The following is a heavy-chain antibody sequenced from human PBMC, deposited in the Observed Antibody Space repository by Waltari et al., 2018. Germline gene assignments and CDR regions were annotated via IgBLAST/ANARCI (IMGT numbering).Heavy chain of an antibody. V-gene: IGHV4-31*03. Sequence: QVQLQESGPGLVKPSQTLSLTCTVSGGSISSGGYYWSWIRQHPGKGLEWIGYIYYSGSTYYNPSLKSRVTISVDTSKNQFSLKLSSVTAADTAVYYCAIGAVYCGGDCYSAHWFDPWGQGTLVTVSS. J-gene: IGHJ5*02. CDR1: GGSISSGGYY. CDR3: AIGAVYCGGDCYSAHWFDP. CDR2: IYYSGST. D-gene: IGHD2-21*01.